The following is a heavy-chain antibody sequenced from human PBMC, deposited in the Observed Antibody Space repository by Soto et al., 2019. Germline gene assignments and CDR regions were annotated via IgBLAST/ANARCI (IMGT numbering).Heavy chain of an antibody. CDR1: GSTFSSYW. J-gene: IGHJ6*02. D-gene: IGHD6-13*01. CDR3: ARVNGYSSSWYGYYYYYGMDV. V-gene: IGHV3-7*01. CDR2: IKQNGSEK. Sequence: GGSLRLSCAASGSTFSSYWMSWVRQAPGKGLEWVANIKQNGSEKYYVDSVKGRFTISRDNAKNSLYLQMNSLRAEDTAVYYCARVNGYSSSWYGYYYYYGMDVWGQGTTVTVSS.